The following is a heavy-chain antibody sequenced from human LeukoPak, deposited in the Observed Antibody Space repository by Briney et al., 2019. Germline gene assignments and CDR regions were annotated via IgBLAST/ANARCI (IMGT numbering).Heavy chain of an antibody. CDR2: IDPNSGGT. J-gene: IGHJ4*02. CDR3: ARAPLGLPFDY. V-gene: IGHV1-2*02. Sequence: ASVKVSCKASGYTFTGYYMHWVRQAPGQGLEWMAWIDPNSGGTNYAQKFQGRVTMTRDTSISTAYMELSRLTSDDTAVYYCARAPLGLPFDYWGQGSLVTVSS. CDR1: GYTFTGYY.